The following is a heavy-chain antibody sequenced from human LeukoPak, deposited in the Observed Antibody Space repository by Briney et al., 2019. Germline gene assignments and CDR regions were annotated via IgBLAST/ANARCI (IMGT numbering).Heavy chain of an antibody. V-gene: IGHV3-73*01. D-gene: IGHD6-19*01. CDR2: IRSKANSYAT. CDR3: ARVWLISNDAFDI. J-gene: IGHJ3*02. CDR1: GFTFSGSA. Sequence: PGGSLRLSCAASGFTFSGSAMHWVRQASGKGLEWVGRIRSKANSYATAYAASVKGRFTISRDDSKNTAYLQMNSLKTEDTAVYYCARVWLISNDAFDIWGQGTMVTVSS.